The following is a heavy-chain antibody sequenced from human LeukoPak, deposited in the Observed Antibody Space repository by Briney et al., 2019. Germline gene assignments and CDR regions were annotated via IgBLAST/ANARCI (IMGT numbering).Heavy chain of an antibody. CDR1: GYTFSSYG. J-gene: IGHJ6*02. CDR3: AKTKYGTETYYYYGVDV. CDR2: ISAYNGNT. D-gene: IGHD3/OR15-3a*01. Sequence: ASVKVSCKASGYTFSSYGISWVRQAPGQGLEWMAWISAYNGNTNYAQKPQGRVTMTTDTSTSTAYMELRSLRSDDTAVYYCAKTKYGTETYYYYGVDVWGQGTTVTVS. V-gene: IGHV1-18*01.